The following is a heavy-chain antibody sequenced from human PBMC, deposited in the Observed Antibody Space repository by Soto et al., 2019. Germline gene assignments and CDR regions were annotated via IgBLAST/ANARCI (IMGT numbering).Heavy chain of an antibody. CDR2: ISGTSDSI. V-gene: IGHV3-11*06. CDR3: ARVAVITAAGTSDY. Sequence: GGSLRLSCAAYGFTFSDYYMSWIRQVPGKGLEWVAYISGTSDSIPYADSVKGRFTISRDNAKNSLYLQMNSLRAEDTAVYYCARVAVITAAGTSDYWGQGTLVTVSS. J-gene: IGHJ4*02. CDR1: GFTFSDYY. D-gene: IGHD6-13*01.